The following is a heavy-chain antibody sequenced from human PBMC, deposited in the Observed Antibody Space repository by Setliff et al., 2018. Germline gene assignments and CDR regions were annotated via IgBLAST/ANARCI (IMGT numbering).Heavy chain of an antibody. J-gene: IGHJ4*01. CDR2: LYWNDRE. V-gene: IGHV2-5*01. D-gene: IGHD5-18*01. CDR3: AHEGGYTYGPGYDY. Sequence: SGPTLVNPTQTLTLTCTFSGFSLATTGVGVGWIRQPPGKALECLALLYWNDREEYSPSLKSRLTLTKDTSKNQVVLTMTNMDPVDTAIYYCAHEGGYTYGPGYDYWGQGALVTVSS. CDR1: GFSLATTGVG.